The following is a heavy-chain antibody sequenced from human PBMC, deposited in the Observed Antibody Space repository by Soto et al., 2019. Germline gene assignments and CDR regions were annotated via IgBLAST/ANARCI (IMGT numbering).Heavy chain of an antibody. CDR3: AALHGYSYGYGDY. V-gene: IGHV3-74*01. D-gene: IGHD5-18*01. Sequence: LRLSCAASGFTFSSYWMHWVRQAPGKGLVWVSRINSDGSSTSYADSVKGRFTISRDNAKNTLYLQMNSLRAEDTAVYYCAALHGYSYGYGDYWGQGTLVTVSS. CDR2: INSDGSST. J-gene: IGHJ4*02. CDR1: GFTFSSYW.